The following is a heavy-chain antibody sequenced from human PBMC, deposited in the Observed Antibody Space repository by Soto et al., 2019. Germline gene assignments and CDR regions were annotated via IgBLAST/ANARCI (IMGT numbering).Heavy chain of an antibody. V-gene: IGHV4-31*02. CDR3: ARDPAP. Sequence: SEALSLTCTVSGGSITNGYYYWSWVRQNPGKGLEWIGHIYHSGRTYYRPSLKSRVTISVDTSKSQFSLNLSSVTVADTAVYYCARDPAPWGQGALVTVSS. CDR2: IYHSGRT. CDR1: GGSITNGYYY. J-gene: IGHJ5*02.